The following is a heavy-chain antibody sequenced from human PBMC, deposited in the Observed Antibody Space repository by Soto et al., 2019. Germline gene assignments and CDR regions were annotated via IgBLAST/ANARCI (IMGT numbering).Heavy chain of an antibody. CDR1: GFTFGDYA. Sequence: PGGSLRLSCTAPGFTFGDYAMSWFRQAPGKGLEWVGFIRSKAYGGTTEYAASVKGRFTISRDDSKSIAYLQMNSLNTDDTAVYYCTRDAIDYGDYLFFYWGQGALVTVSS. J-gene: IGHJ4*02. CDR3: TRDAIDYGDYLFFY. CDR2: IRSKAYGGTT. D-gene: IGHD4-17*01. V-gene: IGHV3-49*03.